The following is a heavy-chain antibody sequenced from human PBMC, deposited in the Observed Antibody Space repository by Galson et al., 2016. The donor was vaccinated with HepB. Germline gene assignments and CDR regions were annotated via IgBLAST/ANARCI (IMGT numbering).Heavy chain of an antibody. D-gene: IGHD2-15*01. CDR2: IIPILAPT. V-gene: IGHV1-69*11. CDR1: GGTFSTYS. Sequence: SVKVSCKASGGTFSTYSFSWVRQAPGQRPEWMGRIIPILAPTNYSQKFRHRVTITADESTRTAYLDLHNLASEDTAVYYCTRSRDAGGSPEYLLYWGQGTVVIVS. J-gene: IGHJ1*01. CDR3: TRSRDAGGSPEYLLY.